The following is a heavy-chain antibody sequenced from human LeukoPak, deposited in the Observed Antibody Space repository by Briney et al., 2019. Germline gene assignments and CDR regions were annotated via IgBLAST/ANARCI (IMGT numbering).Heavy chain of an antibody. J-gene: IGHJ6*03. CDR2: IYYSGST. CDR3: ARGGSYYYMDV. CDR1: GGSISSYY. V-gene: IGHV4-59*01. D-gene: IGHD1-26*01. Sequence: PSETLSLTCTVSGGSISSYYWSWIRQPPGKGLEWIGYIYYSGSTNYNPSLKSRVTISVDTSKNQFSLKLSSVTAADTAVYYCARGGSYYYMDVWGKGTTVTVSS.